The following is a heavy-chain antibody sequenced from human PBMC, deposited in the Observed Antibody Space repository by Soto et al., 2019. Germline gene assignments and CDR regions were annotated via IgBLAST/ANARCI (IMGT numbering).Heavy chain of an antibody. J-gene: IGHJ6*02. V-gene: IGHV4-38-2*02. D-gene: IGHD4-4*01. CDR1: GYSISSGYY. CDR2: IYHSGST. Sequence: SETLSLTCAVSGYSISSGYYWGRIRQPPGKGLEWIGSIYHSGSTYYNPSLKSRVTISVDTSKNQFSLKLSSVTAADTAVYYCARDHDYSNYYYGMDVWGQGTTVTVSS. CDR3: ARDHDYSNYYYGMDV.